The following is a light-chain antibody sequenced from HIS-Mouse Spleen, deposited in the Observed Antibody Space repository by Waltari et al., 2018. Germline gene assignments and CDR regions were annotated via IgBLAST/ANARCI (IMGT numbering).Light chain of an antibody. V-gene: IGKV3-11*01. CDR3: QQRSNWPT. CDR1: QSVSSY. Sequence: EIVLTQSPATLSLSPGERDTLSCRASQSVSSYLAWYQQKPGQAPRLLIYDASNRATGIPARFSGSGSGTDFTLTISSLEPEDFAVYYCQQRSNWPTFGQGTRLES. CDR2: DAS. J-gene: IGKJ5*01.